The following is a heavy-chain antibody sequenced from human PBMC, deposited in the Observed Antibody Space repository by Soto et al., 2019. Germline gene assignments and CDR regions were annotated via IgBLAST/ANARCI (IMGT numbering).Heavy chain of an antibody. J-gene: IGHJ4*02. D-gene: IGHD6-19*01. V-gene: IGHV1-58*02. Sequence: ASVKVSCKASGFTFTSSAMQWVRQARGQRLEWIGWIVVGSGNTNYAQKFQERVTITRDMSTSTAYMELSSLRSEDTAVYYCAAGDYSSGWYSFGPFDYWGQGTLVTVSS. CDR2: IVVGSGNT. CDR1: GFTFTSSA. CDR3: AAGDYSSGWYSFGPFDY.